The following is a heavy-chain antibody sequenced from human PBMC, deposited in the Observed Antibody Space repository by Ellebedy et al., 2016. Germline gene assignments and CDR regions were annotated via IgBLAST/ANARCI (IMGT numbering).Heavy chain of an antibody. D-gene: IGHD2/OR15-2a*01. Sequence: GGSLRLSCAVFGFTVSSNYMSWVRQAPGKGLEWVSVLYAGGTTFYADSVRGRFTISRDNSNSTIFLQMDSLRVEDTAVYYCAKEGLGIWASTYYFENWGQGTLVTVSS. V-gene: IGHV3-66*01. CDR3: AKEGLGIWASTYYFEN. J-gene: IGHJ4*02. CDR1: GFTVSSNY. CDR2: LYAGGTT.